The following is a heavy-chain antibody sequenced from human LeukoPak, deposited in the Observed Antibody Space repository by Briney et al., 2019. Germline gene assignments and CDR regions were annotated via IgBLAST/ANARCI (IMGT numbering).Heavy chain of an antibody. CDR3: TRNPDGRNWFDP. Sequence: GGSLGLSCAASGFTFSHHWMHWVRQAPGKGLLWVSHISSDESSTTYADSVKGRFTISRDNRKNTLYLQMNSLRVEDAAMYYCTRNPDGRNWFDPWGQGTLVTVS. D-gene: IGHD1-14*01. CDR2: ISSDESST. J-gene: IGHJ5*02. V-gene: IGHV3-74*01. CDR1: GFTFSHHW.